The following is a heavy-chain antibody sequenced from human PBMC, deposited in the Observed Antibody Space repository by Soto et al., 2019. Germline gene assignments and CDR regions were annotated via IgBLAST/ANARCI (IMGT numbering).Heavy chain of an antibody. CDR1: GFTFSSYG. CDR3: ARTLADAGHEYYYYYGMDV. J-gene: IGHJ6*02. Sequence: QVQLVESGGGVVQPGRSLRLSCSASGFTFSSYGMHWVRQAPGQGLEWVAVIWYDGSNKYYADSVKGRFTISRDNSKDTLYLQINSLRAEDTAVYYCARTLADAGHEYYYYYGMDVWGQGTTVTVSS. CDR2: IWYDGSNK. V-gene: IGHV3-33*01. D-gene: IGHD6-13*01.